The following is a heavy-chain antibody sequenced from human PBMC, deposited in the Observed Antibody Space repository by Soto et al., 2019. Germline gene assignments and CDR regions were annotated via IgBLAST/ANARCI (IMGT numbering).Heavy chain of an antibody. Sequence: QVQLVQSGAEEKKPGASVKVSCKDSGYPFTSYDMHWVRQDPGQRLEWMGGINAGNGNTKYSQKFQGRVTITRDTAANTADKELRSLRSEDKAVYYCARGSVYYYGDDYWGQGTLVTVSS. CDR2: INAGNGNT. CDR1: GYPFTSYD. V-gene: IGHV1-3*05. J-gene: IGHJ4*02. CDR3: ARGSVYYYGDDY. D-gene: IGHD3-22*01.